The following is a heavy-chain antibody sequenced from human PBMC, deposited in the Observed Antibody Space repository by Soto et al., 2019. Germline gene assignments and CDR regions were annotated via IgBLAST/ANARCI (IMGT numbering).Heavy chain of an antibody. Sequence: EVQLVESGGGLVQPGGSLRLSCAASGFTFSTYYMNCVRQAPGKGLEWVANIKRDGTERNYVDSVKGRFTISRDNAKSSLYLQMNSLSAGDTAVYYCERDRGYCSGGTCYSVLDYWGQGTLVTVAT. CDR2: IKRDGTER. CDR1: GFTFSTYY. D-gene: IGHD2-15*01. J-gene: IGHJ4*02. CDR3: ERDRGYCSGGTCYSVLDY. V-gene: IGHV3-7*01.